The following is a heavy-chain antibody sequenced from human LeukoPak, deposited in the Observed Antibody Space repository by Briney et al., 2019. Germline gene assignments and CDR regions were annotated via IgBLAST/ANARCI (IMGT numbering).Heavy chain of an antibody. CDR1: GFSFSSYS. CDR2: IRRDGSRI. CDR3: ARNPPTYYDILTGYYTPTGRFDP. Sequence: PGGSLRLSCAASGFSFSSYSMNWVRQAPGKGLEWISYIRRDGSRIYYADSVEGRFTISRDNAKNSLYLQMNSLRAEDTAVYYCARNPPTYYDILTGYYTPTGRFDPWGQGTLVTVSS. J-gene: IGHJ5*02. D-gene: IGHD3-9*01. V-gene: IGHV3-48*04.